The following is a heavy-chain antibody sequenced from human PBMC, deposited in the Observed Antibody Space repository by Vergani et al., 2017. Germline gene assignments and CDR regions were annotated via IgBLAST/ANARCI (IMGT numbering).Heavy chain of an antibody. D-gene: IGHD6-6*01. CDR1: GFTSAGYA. J-gene: IGHJ5*02. V-gene: IGHV3-9*02. CDR3: AKDLCTSSGGGWFDP. Sequence: EVQLEESGGGLVLPGRSLRLSCVASGFTSAGYAMHWVRQAPGKGLEWVSGISWNSNSIGYADSVKGRFTISRDNAKNSLYLQMNSLRAEDTALYYCAKDLCTSSGGGWFDPWGKGTLVTVSS. CDR2: ISWNSNSI.